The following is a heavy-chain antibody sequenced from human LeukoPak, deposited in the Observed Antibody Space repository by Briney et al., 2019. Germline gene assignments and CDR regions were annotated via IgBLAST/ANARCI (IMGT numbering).Heavy chain of an antibody. D-gene: IGHD1-26*01. Sequence: GGSLRLSCAASGFNFNTYSMHWVRQAPGKGPEWVSSISSTNTYIYYADSVKGRFTISRDNAKNSLYLQMNSLRAEDTAVYYCARDDERDYTNLVGATLDYWGRGTLVTVSS. CDR1: GFNFNTYS. CDR3: ARDDERDYTNLVGATLDY. J-gene: IGHJ4*02. CDR2: ISSTNTYI. V-gene: IGHV3-21*01.